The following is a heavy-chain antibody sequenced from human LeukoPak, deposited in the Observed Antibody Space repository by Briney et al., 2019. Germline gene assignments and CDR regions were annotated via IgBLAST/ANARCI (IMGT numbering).Heavy chain of an antibody. D-gene: IGHD2/OR15-2a*01. CDR2: ITPDGSGG. CDR1: GLTFSNHW. J-gene: IGHJ4*02. V-gene: IGHV3-7*01. CDR3: ARLMGTQTTYDY. Sequence: GGSLRLSCAASGLTFSNHWKSWVRQAPRKGLEWVASITPDGSGGYYMDSVKGRFTISRDNAENSLYLQMNSLGAEDTAVYYCARLMGTQTTYDYWGQGTLVTVSS.